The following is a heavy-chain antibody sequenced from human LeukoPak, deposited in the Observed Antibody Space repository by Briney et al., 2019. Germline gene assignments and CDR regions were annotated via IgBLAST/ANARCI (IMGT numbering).Heavy chain of an antibody. CDR2: ISSGSSTT. CDR1: GFTFSPLG. D-gene: IGHD3-10*01. Sequence: GGSLRLSCAASGFTFSPLGMNWVRQAPGRGLEWVSYISSGSSTTYYADSAKGRFTISRDNAKNSLYLQVNSLRDEDTAVYYCARGRGLTLSYHYFDYWGQGTLVTVSS. J-gene: IGHJ4*02. CDR3: ARGRGLTLSYHYFDY. V-gene: IGHV3-48*02.